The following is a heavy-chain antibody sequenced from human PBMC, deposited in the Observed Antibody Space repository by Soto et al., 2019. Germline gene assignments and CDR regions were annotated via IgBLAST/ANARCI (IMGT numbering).Heavy chain of an antibody. CDR1: GFTFSSYG. D-gene: IGHD3-9*01. CDR2: IWYDGSNK. J-gene: IGHJ5*02. Sequence: QVQLVESGGGVVQPGRSLRLSCAASGFTFSSYGMHWVRQAPGKGLEWVAVIWYDGSNKYYADSVKGRFTISRDNSKNTLYRQMNSLRAEDTAVYYCARDEQYDTGGNWFDPWGQGTLVTVSS. CDR3: ARDEQYDTGGNWFDP. V-gene: IGHV3-33*01.